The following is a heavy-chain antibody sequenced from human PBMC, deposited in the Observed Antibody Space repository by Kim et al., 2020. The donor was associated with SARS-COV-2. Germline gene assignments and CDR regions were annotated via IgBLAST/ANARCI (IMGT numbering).Heavy chain of an antibody. D-gene: IGHD3-16*02. J-gene: IGHJ4*02. CDR3: ARGHLGELSSNDY. Sequence: YPDSVKGRFTIYRDNAKNTLYLQMNSLRAEDTAVYYCARGHLGELSSNDYWGQGTLVTVSS. V-gene: IGHV3-74*01.